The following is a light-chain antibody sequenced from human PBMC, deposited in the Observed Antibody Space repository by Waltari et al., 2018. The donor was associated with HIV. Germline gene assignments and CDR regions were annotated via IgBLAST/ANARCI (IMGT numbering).Light chain of an antibody. Sequence: QSALTQPASVSGSPGQSITISCTGTSRDVGAYNYVSWYQQHPGKAPKLMIYDVHKRPTGVSNRFSGSNSANTASLTISGLQAEDEADYYCCSYAGSSTYVFGSGTKVTVL. CDR3: CSYAGSSTYV. CDR1: SRDVGAYNY. J-gene: IGLJ1*01. V-gene: IGLV2-23*02. CDR2: DVH.